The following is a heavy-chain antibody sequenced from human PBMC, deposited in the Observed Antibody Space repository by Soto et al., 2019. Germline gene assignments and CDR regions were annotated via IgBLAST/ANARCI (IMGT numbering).Heavy chain of an antibody. CDR3: ASGATYYLYFDL. CDR2: IYHSGST. D-gene: IGHD1-26*01. J-gene: IGHJ2*01. Sequence: QVQLQESGPGLVKPSGTLSLTCAVSGGSISSSNWWSWVRQPPGKGLEWIGEIYHSGSTNYNPSLKRPLTISVDRSKNQFSLKLSSVTAADTAVYYCASGATYYLYFDLWGRGTLVTVSS. V-gene: IGHV4-4*02. CDR1: GGSISSSNW.